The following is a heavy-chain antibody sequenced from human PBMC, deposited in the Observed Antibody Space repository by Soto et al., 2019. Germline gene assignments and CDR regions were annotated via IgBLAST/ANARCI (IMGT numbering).Heavy chain of an antibody. CDR2: IHYSGSI. CDR3: AREDDGGDRDYYGLDV. CDR1: GGSISYEYYH. Sequence: SETLSLTCTVSGGSISYEYYHWTWIRQSPGKGLEWIGYIHYSGSIIYNPSFKSRVTISVDTSKNQFPLQLSSVTAADTAVYFCAREDDGGDRDYYGLDVWGQGTTVTVSS. V-gene: IGHV4-30-4*08. D-gene: IGHD2-21*02. J-gene: IGHJ6*02.